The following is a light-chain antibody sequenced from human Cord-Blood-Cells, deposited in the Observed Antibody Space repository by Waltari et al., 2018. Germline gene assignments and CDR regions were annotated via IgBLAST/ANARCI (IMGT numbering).Light chain of an antibody. CDR1: QSVSSN. CDR3: QQYNNWPPMYS. J-gene: IGKJ2*03. V-gene: IGKV3-15*01. Sequence: EILIMQSQATLSVSPGERATLSCRASQSVSSNLACYQQKPGQAPRLLIYGASTRGTGIPARFSGSGSGTEFTLTISSLQSEDFAVYYCQQYNNWPPMYSFGQGTKLEIK. CDR2: GAS.